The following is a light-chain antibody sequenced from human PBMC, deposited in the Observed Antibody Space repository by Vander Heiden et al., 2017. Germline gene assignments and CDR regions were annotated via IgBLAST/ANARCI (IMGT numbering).Light chain of an antibody. V-gene: IGLV2-14*03. CDR1: NSDIGADNY. CDR3: TSYTSDTLVV. Sequence: QSPPTQLASVSASPGQSITISCAGANSDIGADNYVSWYQQHPGRAPKVVIYDVFHRPSGIFNRFSGTKSDTTAYLTISGLQPEDEADYYCTSYTSDTLVVFGGGTRLTV. J-gene: IGLJ2*01. CDR2: DVF.